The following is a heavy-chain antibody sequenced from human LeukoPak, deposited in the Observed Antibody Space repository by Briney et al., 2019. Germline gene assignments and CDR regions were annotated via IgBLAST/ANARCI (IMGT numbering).Heavy chain of an antibody. D-gene: IGHD4-23*01. J-gene: IGHJ5*02. V-gene: IGHV4-59*12. CDR2: IYYSGST. CDR1: GGSISSYY. CDR3: ARGGFWVGTWSNWFDP. Sequence: SETLSLTCTVSGGSISSYYWSWIRQPPGKGLEWIGYIYYSGSTNYNPSLKSRVTISVDTSKNQFSLKLSSVTAADTAVYYCARGGFWVGTWSNWFDPWGQGTLVTVSS.